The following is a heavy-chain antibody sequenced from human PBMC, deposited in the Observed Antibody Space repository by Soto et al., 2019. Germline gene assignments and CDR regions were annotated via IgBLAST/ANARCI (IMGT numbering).Heavy chain of an antibody. D-gene: IGHD3-10*01. J-gene: IGHJ4*02. CDR3: ARDYYGSVDY. Sequence: PGGSLRLSCAASGFTFSSYEMNWVRQAPGKGLEWVSYISSSGSTIYYADSVKGRFTISRDNAKNSLYLQMNSLRAEDSAVYYCARDYYGSVDYWGQGTLVTVSS. CDR1: GFTFSSYE. CDR2: ISSSGSTI. V-gene: IGHV3-48*03.